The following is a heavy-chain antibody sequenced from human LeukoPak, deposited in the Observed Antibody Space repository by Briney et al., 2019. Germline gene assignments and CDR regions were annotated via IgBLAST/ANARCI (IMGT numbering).Heavy chain of an antibody. J-gene: IGHJ4*02. CDR1: GFTFSSYG. V-gene: IGHV3-30*02. Sequence: GGSLRLSCAASGFTFSSYGMHWVRQAPGKGLEWVAFIRYDGSNKYYADSVKGRFTISRDNSKKSLYLQMNSLRAEDTAVYYCARGRYNSRIFDYWGQGTLVTVSS. CDR3: ARGRYNSRIFDY. D-gene: IGHD3-22*01. CDR2: IRYDGSNK.